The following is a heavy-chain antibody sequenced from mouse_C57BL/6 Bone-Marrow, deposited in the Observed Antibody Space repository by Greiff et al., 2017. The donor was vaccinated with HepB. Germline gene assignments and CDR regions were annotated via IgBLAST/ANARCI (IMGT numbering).Heavy chain of an antibody. CDR3: ARTLYGNHWYFDV. Sequence: VQRVESGPGLVAPSHSLSITCTVSGFSLTSYAISWVRQPPGKGLEWLGVIWTGGGTNYNSALKSRLSISKDNSKSQVFLKMNSLQTDDTARYYCARTLYGNHWYFDVWGTGTTVTVSS. D-gene: IGHD2-1*01. V-gene: IGHV2-9-1*01. CDR1: GFSLTSYA. CDR2: IWTGGGT. J-gene: IGHJ1*03.